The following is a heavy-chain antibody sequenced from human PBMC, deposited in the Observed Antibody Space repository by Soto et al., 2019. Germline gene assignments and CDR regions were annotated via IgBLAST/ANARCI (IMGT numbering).Heavy chain of an antibody. V-gene: IGHV4-39*01. CDR1: GGSISSSSHH. CDR2: IYYSGNT. Sequence: SETLSLTCTVSGGSISSSSHHWAWIRQPPGKGLEWIGSIYYSGNTYHNPSPKSRVTISVDTSKNQFSLKLSSVTAADTAVYLCASRSDKEATILPTPPDVWGKGTTVPVSS. J-gene: IGHJ6*04. D-gene: IGHD5-12*01. CDR3: ASRSDKEATILPTPPDV.